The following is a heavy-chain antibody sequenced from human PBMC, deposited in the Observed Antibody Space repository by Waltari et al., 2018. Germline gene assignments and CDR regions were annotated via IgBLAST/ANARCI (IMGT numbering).Heavy chain of an antibody. CDR1: GDSISSSSYY. Sequence: QLQLQESGPGLVKASETLSLTCTVSGDSISSSSYYWGWARQPPGKGLEWIGNMYYSGSTYYNPSLKGRVTISGDTSKSQFSLKLSSVTAADTSMYYCVRHARTTSGGKHFDHWGQGMLVTVSP. J-gene: IGHJ4*02. V-gene: IGHV4-39*01. CDR3: VRHARTTSGGKHFDH. CDR2: MYYSGST. D-gene: IGHD2-15*01.